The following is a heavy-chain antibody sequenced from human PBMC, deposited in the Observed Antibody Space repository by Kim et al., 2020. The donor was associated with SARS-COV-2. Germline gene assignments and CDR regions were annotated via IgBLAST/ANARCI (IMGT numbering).Heavy chain of an antibody. CDR3: ARERWGSADDAFDI. V-gene: IGHV4-59*01. CDR1: GGSISSYY. Sequence: SETLSLTCTVSGGSISSYYWSWIRQPPGKGLEWIGYIYYSGSTNYNPSLKSRVTISVDTSKNQFSLKLSSVTAADTAVYYCARERWGSADDAFDIWGQGT. CDR2: IYYSGST. J-gene: IGHJ3*02. D-gene: IGHD3-16*01.